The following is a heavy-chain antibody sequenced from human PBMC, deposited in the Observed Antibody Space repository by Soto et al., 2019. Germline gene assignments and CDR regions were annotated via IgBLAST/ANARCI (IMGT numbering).Heavy chain of an antibody. Sequence: TGGSLRLSCAASGFTFSSYSMNWVRQAPGKGLEWVSSISSSSSYIYYADSVKGRFTISRDNAKNSLYLQMNSLRAEDTAVYYCASLEVVPAALLWPDYGMDVWGQGTTVTVSS. D-gene: IGHD2-2*01. CDR1: GFTFSSYS. CDR2: ISSSSSYI. V-gene: IGHV3-21*01. J-gene: IGHJ6*02. CDR3: ASLEVVPAALLWPDYGMDV.